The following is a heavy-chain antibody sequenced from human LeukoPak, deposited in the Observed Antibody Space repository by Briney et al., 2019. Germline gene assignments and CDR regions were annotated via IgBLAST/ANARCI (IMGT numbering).Heavy chain of an antibody. CDR3: ARTPRGGSSGWWPFFDY. CDR1: GYTFTSYY. V-gene: IGHV1-46*01. CDR2: INPSGGST. D-gene: IGHD6-19*01. J-gene: IGHJ4*02. Sequence: ASVKVSCKASGYTFTSYYMHWVRQAPGQGLEWMGIINPSGGSTSYAQKFQGRVTMTRDTSTSTVYMELSSLRPEDTAVYYCARTPRGGSSGWWPFFDYWGQGTLVTVSS.